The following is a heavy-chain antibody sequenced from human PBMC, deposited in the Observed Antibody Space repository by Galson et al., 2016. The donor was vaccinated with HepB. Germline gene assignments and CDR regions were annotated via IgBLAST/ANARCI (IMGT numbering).Heavy chain of an antibody. CDR1: AFTFRSYW. Sequence: SLRLSCAASAFTFRSYWMNWVRQAPGKGLEWVATIKQDGSVIYYTDAVKGRFTISRDNAKNSLFLQMSSLRPDDTAMYYCARSITMIVVRDWYFDHWGRGTLVTVSS. D-gene: IGHD3-22*01. J-gene: IGHJ2*01. V-gene: IGHV3-7*01. CDR2: IKQDGSVI. CDR3: ARSITMIVVRDWYFDH.